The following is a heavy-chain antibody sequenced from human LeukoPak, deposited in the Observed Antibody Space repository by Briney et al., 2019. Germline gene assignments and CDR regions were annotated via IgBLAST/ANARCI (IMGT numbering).Heavy chain of an antibody. Sequence: ASVKVSCKASGYTFTSYYMHWVRQAPGQGLEWMGIINPSGGSTSYAQKFQGRVTMTRDTSTSTVYMELSSLRSEDTAVYYCARDRLNCSSTSCRERLDWAKDYWGQGTLVTVSS. J-gene: IGHJ4*02. CDR3: ARDRLNCSSTSCRERLDWAKDY. CDR1: GYTFTSYY. D-gene: IGHD2-2*01. CDR2: INPSGGST. V-gene: IGHV1-46*01.